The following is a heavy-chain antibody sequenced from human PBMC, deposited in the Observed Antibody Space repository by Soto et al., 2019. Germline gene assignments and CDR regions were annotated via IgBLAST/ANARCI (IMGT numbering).Heavy chain of an antibody. J-gene: IGHJ4*02. Sequence: GESLKISCAASGFTFSSYAMSWVRQAPGKGLEWVSAISGSGGSTYYADSVKGRFTISRDNSKKTLYLQMNSLRAEDTAVYYSSHIASALYCCGGSCYSYFDYWGQGTLVTVSS. CDR1: GFTFSSYA. CDR2: ISGSGGST. CDR3: SHIASALYCCGGSCYSYFDY. D-gene: IGHD2-15*01. V-gene: IGHV3-23*01.